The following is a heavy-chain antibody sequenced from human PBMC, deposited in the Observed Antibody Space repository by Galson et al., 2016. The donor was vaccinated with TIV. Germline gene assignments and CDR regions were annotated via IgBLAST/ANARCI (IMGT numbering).Heavy chain of an antibody. CDR1: GYTFINYA. D-gene: IGHD3-22*01. V-gene: IGHV1-3*01. Sequence: SVKVSCKASGYTFINYAIQWVRQAPGQSLEWMGWISAANGDTKSSQKFQGRVTTTRDTSANMAYMELSSLRSEDTAVYYCARSDAISGCYYHFDYWGQGTLVTVSS. CDR2: ISAANGDT. J-gene: IGHJ4*02. CDR3: ARSDAISGCYYHFDY.